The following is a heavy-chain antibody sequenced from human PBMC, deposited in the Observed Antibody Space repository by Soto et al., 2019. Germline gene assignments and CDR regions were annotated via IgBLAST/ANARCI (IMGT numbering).Heavy chain of an antibody. J-gene: IGHJ4*02. Sequence: PGGSLRLSCAASGFTFVNYWMNWVRQAPGKGLEWVGNIRPDGSDKYYVGSMKSRFTISRDNAHNSLYLQMNSLRAEDTAIYYCARLESGSLDSWGQGTLVTVSS. CDR2: IRPDGSDK. CDR1: GFTFVNYW. CDR3: ARLESGSLDS. D-gene: IGHD1-26*01. V-gene: IGHV3-7*01.